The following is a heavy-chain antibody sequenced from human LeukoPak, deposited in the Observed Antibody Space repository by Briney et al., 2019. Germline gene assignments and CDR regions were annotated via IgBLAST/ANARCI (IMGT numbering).Heavy chain of an antibody. CDR1: GGSIINRGYY. V-gene: IGHV4-39*01. CDR2: IYYTGNS. CDR3: ARYSSTWAFDY. J-gene: IGHJ4*02. D-gene: IGHD6-6*01. Sequence: SETLSLTCTVSGGSIINRGYYWGWIRQPPGQGLEWIANIYYTGNSNYNSSLKSRITISVDTSRNQFSLKLTSVTAADTAVYFCARYSSTWAFDYWGQGSLVTVSS.